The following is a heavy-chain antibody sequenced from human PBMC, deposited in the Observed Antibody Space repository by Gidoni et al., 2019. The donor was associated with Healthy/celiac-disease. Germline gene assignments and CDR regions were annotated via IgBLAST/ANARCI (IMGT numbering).Heavy chain of an antibody. V-gene: IGHV3-23*01. Sequence: EVQLLESGGGLVQPGGSLRLSCAASGFPFSSYAMSWVRQAPGKGLEWVSAISGSGGSTYYADSVKGRYTISRDNSKNTLYLQMNSLRAEDTAVYYCAKDYGDYFYFDYWGQGTLVTVSS. CDR3: AKDYGDYFYFDY. CDR1: GFPFSSYA. J-gene: IGHJ4*02. CDR2: ISGSGGST. D-gene: IGHD4-17*01.